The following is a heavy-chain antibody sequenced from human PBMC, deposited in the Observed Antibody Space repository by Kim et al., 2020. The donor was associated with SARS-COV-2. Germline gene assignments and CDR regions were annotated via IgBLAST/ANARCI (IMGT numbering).Heavy chain of an antibody. CDR1: GGSISSSSYY. CDR2: IYYSGST. D-gene: IGHD3-22*01. Sequence: SETLSLTCTVSGGSISSSSYYWGWIRQPPGKGLEWIGSIYYSGSTYYNPSLKSRVTISVDTSKNQFSLKLSSVTAADTAVYYCARESMIVVVITPDAFDIWGQGTMVTVSS. V-gene: IGHV4-39*07. J-gene: IGHJ3*02. CDR3: ARESMIVVVITPDAFDI.